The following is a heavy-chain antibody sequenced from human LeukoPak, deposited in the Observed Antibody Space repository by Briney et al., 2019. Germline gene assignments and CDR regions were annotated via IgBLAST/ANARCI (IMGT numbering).Heavy chain of an antibody. Sequence: GGSLRLSCTASGINFSNYWMSWVRQAPGKGLEWVANIKLDGTTKDYVDSVKGRFTIFRDNAKNSLYLQMNSLRGDDTAVYYCATVAGDCSGGRCYLLRFDYWGQGTLVTVSS. CDR1: GINFSNYW. J-gene: IGHJ4*02. V-gene: IGHV3-7*01. D-gene: IGHD2-15*01. CDR2: IKLDGTTK. CDR3: ATVAGDCSGGRCYLLRFDY.